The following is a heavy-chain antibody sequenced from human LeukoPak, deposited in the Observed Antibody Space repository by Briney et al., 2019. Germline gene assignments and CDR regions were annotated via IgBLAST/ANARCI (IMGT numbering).Heavy chain of an antibody. CDR1: GDSITSTSYY. Sequence: SETLSLTCSVSGDSITSTSYYWGWIRQPPEKGLEWIGSVYYTGGTYYSPSLKSRVTISVDTSKNQFSLKLSSVTAADTAVYYCARPDCSGGSCYPPFDYWGQGTLVTVSS. V-gene: IGHV4-39*01. CDR2: VYYTGGT. J-gene: IGHJ4*02. D-gene: IGHD2-15*01. CDR3: ARPDCSGGSCYPPFDY.